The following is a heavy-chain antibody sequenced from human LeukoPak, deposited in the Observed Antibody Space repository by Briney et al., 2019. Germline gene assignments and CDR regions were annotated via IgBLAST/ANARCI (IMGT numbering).Heavy chain of an antibody. Sequence: GSLRLSCAASGFTFSSYEMNWVRQAPGKGLEWVSYISSSGSTIYYADSVKGRFTISRDNAKNSLYLQMNSLRAEDTAVYYCAGGGPAAGRFDYWGQGTLVTVSS. CDR1: GFTFSSYE. CDR3: AGGGPAAGRFDY. CDR2: ISSSGSTI. V-gene: IGHV3-48*03. J-gene: IGHJ4*02. D-gene: IGHD6-13*01.